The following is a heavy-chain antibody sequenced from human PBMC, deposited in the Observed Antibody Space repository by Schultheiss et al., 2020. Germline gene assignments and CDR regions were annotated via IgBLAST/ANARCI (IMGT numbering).Heavy chain of an antibody. V-gene: IGHV3-49*04. CDR3: TTEIAVAALDY. J-gene: IGHJ4*02. D-gene: IGHD6-19*01. Sequence: GGSLRLSCAASGFAFSSYVLHWVRRAPGKGLEWVGFIRSKAYGGTTEYAASVKGRFTISRDDSKNTLYLQMNSLKTEDTAVYYCTTEIAVAALDYWGQGTLVTVSS. CDR1: GFAFSSYV. CDR2: IRSKAYGGTT.